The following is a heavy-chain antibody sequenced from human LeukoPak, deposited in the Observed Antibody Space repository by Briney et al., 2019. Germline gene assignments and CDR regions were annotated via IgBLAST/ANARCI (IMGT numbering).Heavy chain of an antibody. Sequence: GESLKISCKGSGYSFTSYWIGWVRQMPGRGLEWVGIIYPADSNTRYSPSFQGQVTISADKSISTAYLQWSSLKASDTAMYYCARRRAVAVTYYFDYWGQGTLVTVSS. CDR2: IYPADSNT. V-gene: IGHV5-51*01. CDR1: GYSFTSYW. D-gene: IGHD6-19*01. CDR3: ARRRAVAVTYYFDY. J-gene: IGHJ4*02.